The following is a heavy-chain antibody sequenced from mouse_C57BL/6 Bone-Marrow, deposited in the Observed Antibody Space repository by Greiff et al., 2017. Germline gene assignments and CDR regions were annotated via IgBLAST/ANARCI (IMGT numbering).Heavy chain of an antibody. CDR3: AREVYCGYFFDY. Sequence: QVQLKQPGAELVMPGASVKLSCKASGYTFTSYWMHWVKQRPGQGLEWIGEIDPSDGYTNYNQKFKGKSTLTVDKSSSTAYMQLSSLTSEDSAVYYCAREVYCGYFFDYWGQGTTLTVSS. V-gene: IGHV1-69*01. CDR2: IDPSDGYT. CDR1: GYTFTSYW. D-gene: IGHD2-2*01. J-gene: IGHJ2*01.